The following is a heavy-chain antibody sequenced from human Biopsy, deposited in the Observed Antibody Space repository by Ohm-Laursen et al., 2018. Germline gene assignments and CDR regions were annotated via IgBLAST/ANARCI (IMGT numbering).Heavy chain of an antibody. CDR2: ISYDSSGE. CDR1: GFTFTSNA. J-gene: IGHJ2*01. D-gene: IGHD4-11*01. CDR3: ARDGKRWDYSTYFSWHFDL. V-gene: IGHV3-30*03. Sequence: SETLSRTASGFTFTSNAMHCVRHAPGKGLERVAVISYDSSGEYYADSLQGRFIISRNNPKNTVDLQMNSLRAEDTAVYFCARDGKRWDYSTYFSWHFDLWGRGTLVTVSS.